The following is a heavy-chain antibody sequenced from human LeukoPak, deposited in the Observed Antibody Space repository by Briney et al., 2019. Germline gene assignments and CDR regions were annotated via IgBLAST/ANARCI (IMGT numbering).Heavy chain of an antibody. V-gene: IGHV3-7*01. J-gene: IGHJ6*03. Sequence: GGSPRLSCAASGFIFSTYRMSWVRQAPGKGLEWVANIKQDGSEKHYVDSVKGRFTISRDNAKNSLYLQMSSLRAEDTAVYYCTRVEETATTAAIIRKYSYYYYYMDVWGKGNTVTVSS. CDR3: TRVEETATTAAIIRKYSYYYYYMDV. D-gene: IGHD4-11*01. CDR2: IKQDGSEK. CDR1: GFIFSTYR.